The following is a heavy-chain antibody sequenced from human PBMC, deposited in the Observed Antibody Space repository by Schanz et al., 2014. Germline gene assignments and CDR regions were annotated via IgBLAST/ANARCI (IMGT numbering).Heavy chain of an antibody. CDR3: ARDSAGTTFGVLDS. CDR2: MSGSGSTA. CDR1: GFTFFGSFA. Sequence: EVQLLESGGGLVQPGGSLRLSCVASGFTFFGSFAMSWVRQAPGKGLEWVSGMSGSGSTADYADSVKGRLTISRDNSKNTVYLEMNRLRTEDTALYYCARDSAGTTFGVLDSWGQGTLVTVSS. J-gene: IGHJ4*02. D-gene: IGHD1-1*01. V-gene: IGHV3-23*01.